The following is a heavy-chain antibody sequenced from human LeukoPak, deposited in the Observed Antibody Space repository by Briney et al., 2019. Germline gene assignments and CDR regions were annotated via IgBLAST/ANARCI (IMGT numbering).Heavy chain of an antibody. CDR1: GFTFDDYG. J-gene: IGHJ4*02. CDR3: ARRGTSCCNWSVCYFDY. D-gene: IGHD1-20*01. V-gene: IGHV3-20*04. CDR2: INWNGGST. Sequence: GGSLRLSCAASGFTFDDYGMSWVRQAPGKGLEWVSGINWNGGSTGYADSVKGRFTISRDNAKNSLYLQMNSLRAEDTALYYCARRGTSCCNWSVCYFDYWGQGTLVTVSS.